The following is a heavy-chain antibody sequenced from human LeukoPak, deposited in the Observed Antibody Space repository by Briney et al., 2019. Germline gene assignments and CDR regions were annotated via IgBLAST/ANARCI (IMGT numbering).Heavy chain of an antibody. CDR2: IKGDESAK. Sequence: PGGSLRLSCAASGFTFSTYWMAWVRQAPGKGLEWVANIKGDESAKHQADSVKGRFTIFRDNAQRSVYLQTSRLRGEDTAVYYCARDVGGRLDYWGQGTLVTVSS. CDR1: GFTFSTYW. V-gene: IGHV3-7*01. D-gene: IGHD1-26*01. J-gene: IGHJ4*02. CDR3: ARDVGGRLDY.